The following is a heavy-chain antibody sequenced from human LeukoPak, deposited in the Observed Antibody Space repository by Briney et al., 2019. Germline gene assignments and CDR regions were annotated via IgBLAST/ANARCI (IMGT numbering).Heavy chain of an antibody. CDR3: ARVRVGAYDFEY. V-gene: IGHV3-74*01. CDR2: INPDGGTT. Sequence: GGSLRLSCAASGFTLSSYWMHWVRQVPGKGLVWVSRINPDGGTTTYADSVKGRFTISRDNAKNTLYLQMNSLRAEDTAVYYCARVRVGAYDFEYWGQGTLVTVSS. CDR1: GFTLSSYW. D-gene: IGHD3-10*01. J-gene: IGHJ4*02.